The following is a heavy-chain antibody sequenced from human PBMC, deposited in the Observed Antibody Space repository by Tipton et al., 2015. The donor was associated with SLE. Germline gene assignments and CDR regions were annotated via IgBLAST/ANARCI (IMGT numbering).Heavy chain of an antibody. CDR1: GGSISSYY. CDR2: IYYSGTT. D-gene: IGHD4-17*01. Sequence: TLSLTCTASGGSISSYYWSWIRQPPGKGLEWIGYIYYSGTTNYNTSLKSRVTITVDTSKNQFSLKLSSVTAADTAVYYCARHWNGDLTPLWYWGQGTLVTVSS. CDR3: ARHWNGDLTPLWY. J-gene: IGHJ4*02. V-gene: IGHV4-59*08.